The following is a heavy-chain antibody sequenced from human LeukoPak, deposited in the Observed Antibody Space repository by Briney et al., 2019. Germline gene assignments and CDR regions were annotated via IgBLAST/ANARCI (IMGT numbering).Heavy chain of an antibody. Sequence: GGSLTLSCAASGFTFSSYGMHWVRQAPAKGLEWVGVISYDGSNKYYADSVKGRFTISRDNSKNTLYLQMNSLRAEDTAVYYCAKDLTQQLGRFDYWGQGTLVTVSS. J-gene: IGHJ4*02. CDR3: AKDLTQQLGRFDY. CDR2: ISYDGSNK. V-gene: IGHV3-30*18. CDR1: GFTFSSYG. D-gene: IGHD6-13*01.